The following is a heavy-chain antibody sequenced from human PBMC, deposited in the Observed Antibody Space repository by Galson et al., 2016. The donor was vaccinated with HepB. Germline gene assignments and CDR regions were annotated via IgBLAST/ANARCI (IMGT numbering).Heavy chain of an antibody. Sequence: SLRLSCAASGFTFSSYSMNWVRQAPGKGLEWVSYISMSSNTIKYADSVKGRFTISRDNGKNSLSLHMNRLRDEDTALYYCARVGRPETGGWQQKRVGYFDSWGRGTLVTVSS. CDR1: GFTFSSYS. J-gene: IGHJ4*02. D-gene: IGHD1/OR15-1a*01. V-gene: IGHV3-48*02. CDR2: ISMSSNTI. CDR3: ARVGRPETGGWQQKRVGYFDS.